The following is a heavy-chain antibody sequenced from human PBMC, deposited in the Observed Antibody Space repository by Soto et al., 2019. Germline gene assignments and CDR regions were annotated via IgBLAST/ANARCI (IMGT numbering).Heavy chain of an antibody. J-gene: IGHJ4*02. CDR3: AREMDNYDILSYFDY. V-gene: IGHV3-33*01. CDR1: GFTFSSYG. CDR2: IWYDGSNK. Sequence: GGSLRLSCAASGFTFSSYGMHWVRQAPGKGLEWVAVIWYDGSNKYYADSVKGRFTISRDNSKNTLYLQMNSLRAEDTAVYYCAREMDNYDILSYFDYWGQGTLVTVSS. D-gene: IGHD3-9*01.